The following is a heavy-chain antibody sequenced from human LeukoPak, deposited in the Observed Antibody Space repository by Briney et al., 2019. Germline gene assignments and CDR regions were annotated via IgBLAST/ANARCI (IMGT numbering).Heavy chain of an antibody. CDR3: ARESGYSYGRFGY. D-gene: IGHD5-18*01. V-gene: IGHV3-30*04. CDR1: GFAFSAYA. Sequence: GASLRLSCAASGFAFSAYAMSWVRQAPGKGLEWVAVISFDGSNKYYADSVKGRFTISRDNSKNTMYMKMNSLRAEDTAVYYCARESGYSYGRFGYWGQGTLVTVSS. CDR2: ISFDGSNK. J-gene: IGHJ4*02.